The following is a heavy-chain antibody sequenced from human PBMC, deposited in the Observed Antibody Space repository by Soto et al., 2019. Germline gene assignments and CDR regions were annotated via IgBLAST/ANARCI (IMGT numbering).Heavy chain of an antibody. V-gene: IGHV3-23*01. J-gene: IGHJ5*02. CDR2: ISGSGGST. D-gene: IGHD6-13*01. CDR1: GFTFSSYA. Sequence: EVQLLESGGGLVQPGGSLRLSCAASGFTFSSYAMSWVRQAPGKGLEWVSAISGSGGSTYYADSVKGRFTISRDNSKNTLYLQMNSLRDEDTAVYYCAKGHGSSWDNNWFDPWGQGTLVTVSS. CDR3: AKGHGSSWDNNWFDP.